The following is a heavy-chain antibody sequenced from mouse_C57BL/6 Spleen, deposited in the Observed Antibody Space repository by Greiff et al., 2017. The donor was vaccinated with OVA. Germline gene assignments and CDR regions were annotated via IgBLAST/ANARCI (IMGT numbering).Heavy chain of an antibody. D-gene: IGHD2-3*01. Sequence: VQLQQSGAELVMPGASVKLSCKASGYTFTSYWMHWVKQRPGQGLEWIGEIDPSDSYTNYNQKFKGKSTLTVDKSSSTAYMQLSSLTSEDSAVYYCARGGGGYYGYWGQGTTLTVSS. CDR1: GYTFTSYW. CDR3: ARGGGGYYGY. CDR2: IDPSDSYT. J-gene: IGHJ2*01. V-gene: IGHV1-69*01.